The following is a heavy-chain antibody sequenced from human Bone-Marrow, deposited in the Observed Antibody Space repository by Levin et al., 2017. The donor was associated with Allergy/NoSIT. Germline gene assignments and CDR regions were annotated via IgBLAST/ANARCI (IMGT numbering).Heavy chain of an antibody. CDR1: GDTFTKYV. V-gene: IGHV1-69*13. Sequence: SVKVSCKASGDTFTKYVFSWVRQAPGQGLEWMGAVIPVFGTADYAQKFQGRVTISADESTGTAYMDMSSLRSEDTAVYYCARSRPLYCSSASCPQGYFDFWGQGTQVTVSS. CDR3: ARSRPLYCSSASCPQGYFDF. J-gene: IGHJ4*02. CDR2: VIPVFGTA. D-gene: IGHD2-2*01.